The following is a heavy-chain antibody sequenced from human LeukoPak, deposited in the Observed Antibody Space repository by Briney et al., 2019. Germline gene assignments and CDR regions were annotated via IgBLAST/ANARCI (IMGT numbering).Heavy chain of an antibody. Sequence: PSETLSLTCTVSGYSISSGYYWGWIRQPPGKGLEWIGEINHSGSTNYNPSLKSRVTISVDTSKNQFSLKLSSVTAADTAVYYCARQNYDSRDHGYWGQGTLVTVSS. J-gene: IGHJ4*02. D-gene: IGHD3-22*01. CDR2: INHSGST. V-gene: IGHV4-38-2*02. CDR1: GYSISSGYY. CDR3: ARQNYDSRDHGY.